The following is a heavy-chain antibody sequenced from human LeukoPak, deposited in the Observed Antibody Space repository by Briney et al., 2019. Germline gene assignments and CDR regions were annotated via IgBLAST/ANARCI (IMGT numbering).Heavy chain of an antibody. V-gene: IGHV3-9*01. CDR3: AKGRDKYQLLSKNWFDP. CDR1: GFTLDDYA. D-gene: IGHD2-2*01. CDR2: ISWNSGSI. Sequence: HPGRSLRLSCAASGFTLDDYAMHWVRQAPGKGLEWDSGISWNSGSIGYADSVKGRFTISRDNAKNSLYLQMNSLRAEDTVLYYCAKGRDKYQLLSKNWFDPWGQATLVTVSS. J-gene: IGHJ5*02.